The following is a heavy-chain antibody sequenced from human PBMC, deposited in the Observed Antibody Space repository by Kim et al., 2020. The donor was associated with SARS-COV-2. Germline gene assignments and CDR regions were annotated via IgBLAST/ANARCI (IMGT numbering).Heavy chain of an antibody. CDR3: AKGGIPVFEN. V-gene: IGHV1-3*04. J-gene: IGHJ4*02. D-gene: IGHD3-3*01. Sequence: ASVKVSCKASGYVFSKYVMHWLRQAPGQRPEWLGWINTGNSTRYSEHLQGRLTITKDTSASTAYMELTRLRSEDTAVYFCAKGGIPVFENWGQGTLVTVTT. CDR1: GYVFSKYV. CDR2: INTGNST.